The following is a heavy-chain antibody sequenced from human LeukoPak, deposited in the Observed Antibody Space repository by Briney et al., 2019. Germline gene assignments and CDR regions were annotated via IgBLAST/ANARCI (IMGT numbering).Heavy chain of an antibody. Sequence: SETLSLTCIVSGGSVSDSFAHSWSWVRQPPGKGFGWIAEVHHTGRTIYSPSFARRVIIFVDTSKNQVSLKLTSVTAADTAVYYCARGSDYTWGGWGQGTLVTVSS. CDR2: VHHTGRT. CDR1: GGSVSDSFAHS. D-gene: IGHD3-10*01. CDR3: ARGSDYTWGG. V-gene: IGHV4-4*02. J-gene: IGHJ4*01.